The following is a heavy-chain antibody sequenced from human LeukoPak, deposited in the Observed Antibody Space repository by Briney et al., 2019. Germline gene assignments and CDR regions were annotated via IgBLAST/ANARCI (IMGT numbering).Heavy chain of an antibody. Sequence: GGSLRLSCAASGFTFSSYWMSWVRQAPGKGLEWVSVIYSGGSTYYADSVKGRFTISRDNSKNTLYLQMNSLRAEDTAVFYCAKSGLNRFDYWGQGTLVTVSS. D-gene: IGHD2-15*01. CDR1: GFTFSSYW. V-gene: IGHV3-23*03. J-gene: IGHJ4*02. CDR3: AKSGLNRFDY. CDR2: IYSGGST.